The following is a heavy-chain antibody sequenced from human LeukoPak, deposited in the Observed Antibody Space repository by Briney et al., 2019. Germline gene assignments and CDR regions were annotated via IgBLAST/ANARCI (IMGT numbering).Heavy chain of an antibody. D-gene: IGHD4-17*01. CDR1: GGSISSYY. Sequence: SETLSLTCTVSGGSISSYYWSWIRQPPGKGLEWIGYIYYSGSTNYNPSLKSRVTISVDTSKNQFSLKLSSVTAADTAVYYCARGGTDYGDWDYWGQGTLVTVSS. V-gene: IGHV4-59*01. CDR3: ARGGTDYGDWDY. J-gene: IGHJ4*02. CDR2: IYYSGST.